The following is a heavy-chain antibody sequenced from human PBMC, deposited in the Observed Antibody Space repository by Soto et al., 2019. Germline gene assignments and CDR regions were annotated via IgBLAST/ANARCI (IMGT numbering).Heavy chain of an antibody. CDR1: GGSFSGYY. Sequence: SETLSLTCAVYGGSFSGYYWSWIRQPPGKGLEWIGEINHSGSTNYNPSLKSRVIISVDTSKNQFSLKLSSVTAADTAVYYCASGPRGASKAAAGIPYYYYYMDVWGKGTTVTVSS. D-gene: IGHD6-13*01. J-gene: IGHJ6*03. CDR3: ASGPRGASKAAAGIPYYYYYMDV. V-gene: IGHV4-34*01. CDR2: INHSGST.